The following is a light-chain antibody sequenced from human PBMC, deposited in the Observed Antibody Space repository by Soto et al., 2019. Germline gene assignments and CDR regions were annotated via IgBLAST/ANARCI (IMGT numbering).Light chain of an antibody. CDR3: QQYKSYPIT. CDR1: QGINSW. J-gene: IGKJ5*01. CDR2: GAS. Sequence: DLQLTPSPSSLSASVGDRVTITCRASQGINSWLIWYQQKAEEAPKSLIYGASSLQSGVPSRFSGSGSGTDFTLTISSLQPEDFATYYCQQYKSYPITFGQGTLLEIK. V-gene: IGKV1D-16*01.